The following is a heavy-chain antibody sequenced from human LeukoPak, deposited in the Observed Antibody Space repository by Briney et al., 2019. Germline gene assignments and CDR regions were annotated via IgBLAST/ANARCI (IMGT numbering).Heavy chain of an antibody. CDR1: GGSISNYY. CDR2: IYYSGST. V-gene: IGHV4-59*01. D-gene: IGHD3-10*01. J-gene: IGHJ5*02. CDR3: ATSWFGEFSWFDP. Sequence: SETLSLTCTVSGGSISNYYRSWIRQPPGKGLEWIGYIYYSGSTNYNPSLKSRVTISVDTSKNQFSLKLSSVTAADTAVYYCATSWFGEFSWFDPWGQGTLVTVSS.